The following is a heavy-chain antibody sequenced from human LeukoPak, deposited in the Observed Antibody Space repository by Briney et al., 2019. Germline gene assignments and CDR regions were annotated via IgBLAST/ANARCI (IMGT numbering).Heavy chain of an antibody. V-gene: IGHV1-69*06. J-gene: IGHJ5*02. Sequence: ASVKVSCKASGGTFNSYAISWVRQAPGQGLEWMGGIIPIFGTANYAQKFQGRVTITADKSTSTAYMELSSLRSEDTAVYYRAREGIAARHDWFDPWGQGTLVTVSS. D-gene: IGHD6-6*01. CDR2: IIPIFGTA. CDR1: GGTFNSYA. CDR3: AREGIAARHDWFDP.